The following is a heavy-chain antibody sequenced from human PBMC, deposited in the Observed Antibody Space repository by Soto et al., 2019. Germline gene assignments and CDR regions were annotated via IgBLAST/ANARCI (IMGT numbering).Heavy chain of an antibody. CDR1: GDSVSSNSAA. D-gene: IGHD6-19*01. J-gene: IGHJ4*02. Sequence: SQTLSLTCAISGDSVSSNSAAWNWIRQSPSRGLEWLGRTYYRSKWYNDYAVSVKSRITINPDSSKNQFSLQLNSVTPEDTAVYYCARDKWDSSGWYDAMTGFDYWGQGTLVTVSS. CDR2: TYYRSKWYN. CDR3: ARDKWDSSGWYDAMTGFDY. V-gene: IGHV6-1*01.